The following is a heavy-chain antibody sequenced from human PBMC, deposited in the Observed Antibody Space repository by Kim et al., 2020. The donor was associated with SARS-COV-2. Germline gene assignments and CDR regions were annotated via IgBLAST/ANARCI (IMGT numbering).Heavy chain of an antibody. CDR2: ISSSGSTI. D-gene: IGHD6-19*01. Sequence: GGSLRLSCAASGFTFSSYEMNWVRQAPGKGLEWVSYISSSGSTIYYADSVKGRFTISRDNAKNSLYLQMNSLRAEDTAVYYCARVVAVAGAYYFDYWGQGTLVTVSS. CDR3: ARVVAVAGAYYFDY. CDR1: GFTFSSYE. V-gene: IGHV3-48*03. J-gene: IGHJ4*02.